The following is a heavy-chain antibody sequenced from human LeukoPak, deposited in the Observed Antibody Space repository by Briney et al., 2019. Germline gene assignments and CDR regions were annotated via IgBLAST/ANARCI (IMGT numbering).Heavy chain of an antibody. CDR1: GGSFYSYP. Sequence: ASVKVSCKASGGSFYSYPIAWVRQAPGQGLEWLGAVIPISGTTHYAQKFRGRVSITVDDSTTTVYMQLSGLRSDDTAVYFCARLAVVPAAMSPDYWGQGTLVSVSS. D-gene: IGHD2-2*01. CDR3: ARLAVVPAAMSPDY. V-gene: IGHV1-69*13. J-gene: IGHJ4*02. CDR2: VIPISGTT.